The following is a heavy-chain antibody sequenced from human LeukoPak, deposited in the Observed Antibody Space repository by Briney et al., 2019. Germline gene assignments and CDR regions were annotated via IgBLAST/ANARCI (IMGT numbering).Heavy chain of an antibody. CDR3: ARNNHYYADRDVFDI. D-gene: IGHD3-10*01. V-gene: IGHV4-59*02. CDR2: IYYSGSI. CDR1: GGSVSSYY. Sequence: SETMSLTCTVSGGSVSSYYWNWIRQPPGKGLEWIGYIYYSGSINYNPSLKSRVTISGDTSQNQSSLKLSSVTAADTAVYYCARNNHYYADRDVFDIWGQETMVTVSS. J-gene: IGHJ3*02.